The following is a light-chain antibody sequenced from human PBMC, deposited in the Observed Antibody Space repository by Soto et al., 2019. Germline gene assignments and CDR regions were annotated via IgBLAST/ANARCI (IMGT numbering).Light chain of an antibody. Sequence: DIQMTQSPSSLSASVGDRVTITCRATQGISNYLAWYQQKPGKVPKLLIYAASTLQSGVPSRFSGSGSGTDFTLTISSPQPEDVATYYCQRYISAPFTFGPGTNVDIK. V-gene: IGKV1-27*01. J-gene: IGKJ3*01. CDR1: QGISNY. CDR3: QRYISAPFT. CDR2: AAS.